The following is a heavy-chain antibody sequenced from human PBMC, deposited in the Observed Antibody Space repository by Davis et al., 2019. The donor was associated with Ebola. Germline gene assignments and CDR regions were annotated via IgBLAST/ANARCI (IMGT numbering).Heavy chain of an antibody. V-gene: IGHV4-30-2*01. CDR2: IYHSGST. D-gene: IGHD4-11*01. CDR1: GGSISSGGYS. Sequence: MPSETLSLTCAVSGGSISSGGYSWSWIRQPPGKGLEWIGYIYHSGSTYYNPSLKSRVTISVDRSKNQFSLKLSSVTAADTAVYYCASFMTTVTTGWFDPRGQGTLVTVSS. CDR3: ASFMTTVTTGWFDP. J-gene: IGHJ5*02.